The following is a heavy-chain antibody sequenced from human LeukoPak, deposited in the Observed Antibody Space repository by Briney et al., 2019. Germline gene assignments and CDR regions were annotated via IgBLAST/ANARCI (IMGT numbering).Heavy chain of an antibody. J-gene: IGHJ3*02. V-gene: IGHV4-4*02. CDR1: GGSISSSNW. Sequence: SETLSLTCAVSGGSISSSNWWSWVRQPPGKGLEWIGEIYHSGSTNYNPSLKSRVTISVDKSKNQFSLKLSSVTAADTAVYYCARDSPYSGSYRTGGAFDIWGQGTMVTVSS. CDR2: IYHSGST. CDR3: ARDSPYSGSYRTGGAFDI. D-gene: IGHD1-26*01.